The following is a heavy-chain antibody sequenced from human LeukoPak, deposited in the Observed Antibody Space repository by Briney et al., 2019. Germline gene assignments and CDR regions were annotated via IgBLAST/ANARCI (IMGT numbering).Heavy chain of an antibody. V-gene: IGHV3-33*01. CDR3: ARPTYSGSYYWFDY. Sequence: SGGSLRLSCAASGFTFSSYGMHWVRQAPGKGLEWVAVIWYDGSNKYYADSVKGRFTISRDNSKNTLYLQKNSLRAEDTAVYYCARPTYSGSYYWFDYWGQGTLVTVSS. D-gene: IGHD1-26*01. J-gene: IGHJ4*02. CDR2: IWYDGSNK. CDR1: GFTFSSYG.